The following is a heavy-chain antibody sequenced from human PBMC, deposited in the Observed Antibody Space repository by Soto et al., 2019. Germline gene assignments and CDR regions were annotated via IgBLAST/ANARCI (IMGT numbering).Heavy chain of an antibody. V-gene: IGHV1-18*01. CDR1: GYTFTNYG. Sequence: QVQLVQSGAEVKKPGATVKVSCKASGYTFTNYGISWGRQAPGQGLEWMGWISAYNGNINYAQKLQGRVTMTTDTSAGAAFMGLRSLRCDGTAMYYCASSYCGGNCYSNLPLVYCSYGMDVWGQGTTVTVSS. CDR2: ISAYNGNI. D-gene: IGHD2-21*02. J-gene: IGHJ6*02. CDR3: ASSYCGGNCYSNLPLVYCSYGMDV.